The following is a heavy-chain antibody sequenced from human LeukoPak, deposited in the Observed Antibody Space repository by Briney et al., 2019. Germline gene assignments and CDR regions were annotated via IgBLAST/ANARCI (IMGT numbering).Heavy chain of an antibody. J-gene: IGHJ6*02. CDR3: ARDSRYNTHYYYGMDV. Sequence: GGSLRLSCAASGFTFSSYEMNWVRQAPGKGLEWVLYVSKSGDSIYYADSVKGRFTISRGNAKNSLYLQMNSLRAEDTAVYYCARDSRYNTHYYYGMDVWGQGTTVTVSS. D-gene: IGHD3-3*01. V-gene: IGHV3-48*03. CDR2: VSKSGDSI. CDR1: GFTFSSYE.